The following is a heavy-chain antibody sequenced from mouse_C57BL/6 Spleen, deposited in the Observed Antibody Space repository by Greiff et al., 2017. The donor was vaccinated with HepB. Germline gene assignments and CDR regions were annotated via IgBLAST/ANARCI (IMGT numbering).Heavy chain of an antibody. CDR3: TQDPWYFDV. CDR2: ITPNNGGT. CDR1: GYTFTDYY. Sequence: VPLQHSGPELVKPGASVKISCTASGYTFTDYYMNWVKQRHGKSLEWIGDITPNNGGTSSNQKFKGKATLPVDKSSSTAYRERRSLTSEGAAVYYCTQDPWYFDVWGTGTTVTVSS. J-gene: IGHJ1*03. V-gene: IGHV1-26*01.